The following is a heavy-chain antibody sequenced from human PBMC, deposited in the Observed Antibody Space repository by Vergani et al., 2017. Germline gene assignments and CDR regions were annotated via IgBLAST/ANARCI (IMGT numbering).Heavy chain of an antibody. J-gene: IGHJ4*02. D-gene: IGHD2-8*01. CDR2: IIPILGIA. CDR3: AIDRGCTNGVCYTLGNPFDY. Sequence: QVQLVQSGAEVKKPGSSVKVSCKASGGTFSSYAISWVRQAPGQGLEWMGRIIPILGIANYAQKFQGRVTITADKSTSTAYMELSSLRSEDTAVYYCAIDRGCTNGVCYTLGNPFDYWGQGTLVTVSS. CDR1: GGTFSSYA. V-gene: IGHV1-69*04.